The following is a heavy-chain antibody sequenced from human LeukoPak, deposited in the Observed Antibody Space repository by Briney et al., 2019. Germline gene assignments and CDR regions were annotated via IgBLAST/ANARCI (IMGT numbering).Heavy chain of an antibody. CDR3: AKDGDYYDSSGYSDY. V-gene: IGHV3-23*01. CDR1: GFTLTTDY. Sequence: GGSLRLSCAASGFTLTTDYMSWVRQAPGKGLEWVSAISGSGGSTYYADSVKGRFTISRDNSKNTLYLQMNSLRAEDTAVYYCAKDGDYYDSSGYSDYWGQGTLVTVSS. D-gene: IGHD3-22*01. CDR2: ISGSGGST. J-gene: IGHJ4*02.